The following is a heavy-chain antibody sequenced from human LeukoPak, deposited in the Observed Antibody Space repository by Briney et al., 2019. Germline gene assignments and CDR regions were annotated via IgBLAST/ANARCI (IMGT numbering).Heavy chain of an antibody. CDR2: IFTSGST. J-gene: IGHJ5*02. CDR1: GGSITSYY. V-gene: IGHV4-4*07. Sequence: SETLSLTWTVAGGSITSYYSSWIRQPAGKGLEWIGRIFTSGSTNYDPSLKSRVTISVDTSKNQFSLRLSSVTAADTAVYYSARHAAVDIKGGWNSHKWFVLCGQGTLVTVSS. D-gene: IGHD2-2*03. CDR3: ARHAAVDIKGGWNSHKWFVL.